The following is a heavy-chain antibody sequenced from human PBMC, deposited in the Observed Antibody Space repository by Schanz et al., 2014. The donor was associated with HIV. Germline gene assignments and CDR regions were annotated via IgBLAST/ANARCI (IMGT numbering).Heavy chain of an antibody. CDR1: GLTFSSYG. Sequence: VQLVESGGGVVQPGRSLRLSCAGSGLTFSSYGMHWVRQAPGKGLEWVSSISGGSGSTFYADSVKGRFTISRVNSKNTLYLQMNSLRAEDTAMYYCARGVSGTPPGTRPVDYWGQGTLVTVSS. CDR2: ISGGSGST. D-gene: IGHD1-1*01. V-gene: IGHV3-23*04. J-gene: IGHJ4*02. CDR3: ARGVSGTPPGTRPVDY.